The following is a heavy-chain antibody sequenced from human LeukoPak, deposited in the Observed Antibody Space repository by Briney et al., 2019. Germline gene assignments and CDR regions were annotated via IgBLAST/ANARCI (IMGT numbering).Heavy chain of an antibody. CDR1: GGSISRYY. J-gene: IGHJ5*02. V-gene: IGHV4-59*08. CDR2: IFYSGST. D-gene: IGHD2-8*01. CDR3: ARRNGLFDP. Sequence: PSETLSLTCTVSGGSISRYYWSWIRQPPGKGLEWIGYIFYSGSTYYNPSLKSPITVSVDTSKNQFSLKLGSVTAAETAVYYCARRNGLFDPWGQGTLVTVSS.